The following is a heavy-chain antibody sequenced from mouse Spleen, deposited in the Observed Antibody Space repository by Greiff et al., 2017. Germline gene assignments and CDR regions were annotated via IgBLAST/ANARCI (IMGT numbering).Heavy chain of an antibody. Sequence: SGPELVKPGASVKISCKASGYSFTDYNMNWVKQSNGKSLEWIGVINPNYGTTSYNQKFKGKATLTVDQSSSTAYMQLNSLTSEDSAVNYCARGDYYGSSYVYAMDYWGQGTSVTVSS. J-gene: IGHJ4*01. V-gene: IGHV1-39*01. CDR2: INPNYGTT. CDR3: ARGDYYGSSYVYAMDY. D-gene: IGHD1-1*01. CDR1: GYSFTDYN.